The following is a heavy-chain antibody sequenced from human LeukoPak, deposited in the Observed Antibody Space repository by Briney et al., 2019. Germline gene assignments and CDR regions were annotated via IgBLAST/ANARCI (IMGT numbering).Heavy chain of an antibody. CDR2: ISGRSIST. CDR3: AKDLRSKQWPN. V-gene: IGHV3-23*01. CDR1: GFTFSDYA. Sequence: GGSLRLSCAASGFTFSDYAMSWVRQAPGKGLEWVSAISGRSISTFYADSVKGRCTISRDNSKNTLYLQMNSLRAEDTAVYYCAKDLRSKQWPNWGQGTLVTVSS. J-gene: IGHJ4*02. D-gene: IGHD6-19*01.